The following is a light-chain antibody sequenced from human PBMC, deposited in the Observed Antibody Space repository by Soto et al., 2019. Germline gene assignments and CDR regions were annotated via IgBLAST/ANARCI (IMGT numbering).Light chain of an antibody. V-gene: IGKV3-15*01. J-gene: IGKJ4*01. Sequence: EIVMTQSPVTLSVSPGERATLSCRASQRVSSNVAWYQQKPGQAPRLLIYGASTRATGIPARFSGSGSETEFTLTIGSLQSEDFAVYYCQQYGSSPLTFGGGTKVDIK. CDR3: QQYGSSPLT. CDR1: QRVSSN. CDR2: GAS.